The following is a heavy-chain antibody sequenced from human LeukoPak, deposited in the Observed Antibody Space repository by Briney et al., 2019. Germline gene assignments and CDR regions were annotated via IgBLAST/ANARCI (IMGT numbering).Heavy chain of an antibody. CDR3: AREAALTYYDFWSGLNWFDP. D-gene: IGHD3-3*01. CDR1: GGSISSSSYY. J-gene: IGHJ5*02. V-gene: IGHV4-39*02. Sequence: PSETLSLTCTVSGGSISSSSYYWGWIRQPPRKGLEWIGSIYYSGSTYYNPSLKSRVTISVDTSKNQFSLKLSSVTAADTAVYYCAREAALTYYDFWSGLNWFDPWGQGTLVTVSS. CDR2: IYYSGST.